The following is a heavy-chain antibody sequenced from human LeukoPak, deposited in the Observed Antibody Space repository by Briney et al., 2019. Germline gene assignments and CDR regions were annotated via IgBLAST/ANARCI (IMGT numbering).Heavy chain of an antibody. D-gene: IGHD3-9*01. CDR3: ARVAHYDILTGPPTYYFDY. CDR2: INHSGST. V-gene: IGHV4-34*01. J-gene: IGHJ4*02. CDR1: GGSFSGYY. Sequence: PSETLSLTCAVYGGSFSGYYWSWIRQPPGKGLEWIGEINHSGSTNYNPSLKSRVTISVDTSKNQFSLKLSSVTAADPAVYYCARVAHYDILTGPPTYYFDYWGQGTLVTVSS.